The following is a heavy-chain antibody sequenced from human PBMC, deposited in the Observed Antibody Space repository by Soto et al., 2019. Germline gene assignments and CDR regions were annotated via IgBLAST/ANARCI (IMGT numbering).Heavy chain of an antibody. CDR1: GYTFTSSY. CDR3: GRDHLDRYYYDSSGYYPPDY. Sequence: ASVKVSCKASGYTFTSSYMHCVRQVPGQELEWMAIINSTGGTTTYGPRLQGRVTMTRDTSTSTVYMVLSSLTSEDTAAYYCGRDHLDRYYYDSSGYYPPDYWGHGTLVTVSS. D-gene: IGHD3-22*01. V-gene: IGHV1-46*01. CDR2: INSTGGTT. J-gene: IGHJ4*01.